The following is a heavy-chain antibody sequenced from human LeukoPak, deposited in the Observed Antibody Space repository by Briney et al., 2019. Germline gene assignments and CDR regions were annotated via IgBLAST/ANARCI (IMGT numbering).Heavy chain of an antibody. CDR1: GYTFTSYG. CDR3: ARDGGGTDYFDY. V-gene: IGHV1-18*01. D-gene: IGHD2-21*01. CDR2: ISAYNGNT. J-gene: IGHJ4*02. Sequence: GASVKVSCKASGYTFTSYGISWLRQAPGQGLEWMGWISAYNGNTNYAQKLQGRVTITTDTSTSTAYMEPRSLRSDDTAVYYCARDGGGTDYFDYWGQGTLVTVSS.